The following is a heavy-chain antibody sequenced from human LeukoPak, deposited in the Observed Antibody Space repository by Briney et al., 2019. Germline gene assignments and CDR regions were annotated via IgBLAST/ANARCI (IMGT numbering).Heavy chain of an antibody. Sequence: QPGGSLRLSCVASGFTFSSSWMHWVRQAPGKGLVWVSRINGDGAITSYADSVKGRFIISRDNAKDTLSLVMNSLRADDTAVYNCARDRYNQYGMDVWGLGTTVTVSS. V-gene: IGHV3-74*01. CDR1: GFTFSSSW. D-gene: IGHD1-1*01. CDR3: ARDRYNQYGMDV. J-gene: IGHJ6*02. CDR2: INGDGAIT.